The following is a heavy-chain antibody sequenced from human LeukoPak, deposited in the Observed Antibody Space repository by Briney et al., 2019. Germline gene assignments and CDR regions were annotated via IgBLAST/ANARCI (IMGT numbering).Heavy chain of an antibody. CDR2: IIPIFGTA. V-gene: IGHV1-69*13. Sequence: SVKVSCKASGGTFSSYAISWVRQAPGQGLEWMGGIIPIFGTANYAQKFQGRVTITADESTSTVYMELSSLRSEGTAVYYCARGGHLRYGDTQNWFDPWGQGTLVTVSS. D-gene: IGHD4-17*01. CDR3: ARGGHLRYGDTQNWFDP. CDR1: GGTFSSYA. J-gene: IGHJ5*02.